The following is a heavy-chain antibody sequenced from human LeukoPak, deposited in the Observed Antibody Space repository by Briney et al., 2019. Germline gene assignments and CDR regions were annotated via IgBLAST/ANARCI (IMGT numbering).Heavy chain of an antibody. Sequence: PGGSLRLSCAASGFTFSSYCMNWVRQAPGKGLEWVSSISSSSSYIYYADSVKGRFTISRDNAKNSLYLQMNSLRAEDTAVYYCAREPTGDAFDIWGQGTMVTVSS. D-gene: IGHD4-17*01. V-gene: IGHV3-21*01. CDR1: GFTFSSYC. J-gene: IGHJ3*02. CDR2: ISSSSSYI. CDR3: AREPTGDAFDI.